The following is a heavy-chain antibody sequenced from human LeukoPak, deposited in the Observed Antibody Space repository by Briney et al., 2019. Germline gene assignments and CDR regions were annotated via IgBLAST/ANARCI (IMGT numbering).Heavy chain of an antibody. CDR2: ISAYNGHT. CDR1: GYTFSGYN. Sequence: ASVKVSCKASGYTFSGYNMHWVRQAPGQGLEWMGWISAYNGHTNYAQKLQGRVTMTTDTSTSTAYMELRSLRSDDTAVYYCARDSSWRLHYWGQGTLVTVSS. V-gene: IGHV1-18*04. J-gene: IGHJ4*02. CDR3: ARDSSWRLHY. D-gene: IGHD3-10*01.